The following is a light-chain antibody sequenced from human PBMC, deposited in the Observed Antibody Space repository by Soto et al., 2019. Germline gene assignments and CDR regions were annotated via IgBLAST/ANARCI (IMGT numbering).Light chain of an antibody. Sequence: QSVLTQPPSASGTPGPRVTISCSGSSSNIGSNYVYWYQQLPGTAPKLLIYRNNQRPSGVPDRFSGSKSGTSASLAISGLRSEDEADYYCAAWDDSLSGNWVFGGGTKVTVL. CDR2: RNN. J-gene: IGLJ3*02. CDR1: SSNIGSNY. V-gene: IGLV1-47*01. CDR3: AAWDDSLSGNWV.